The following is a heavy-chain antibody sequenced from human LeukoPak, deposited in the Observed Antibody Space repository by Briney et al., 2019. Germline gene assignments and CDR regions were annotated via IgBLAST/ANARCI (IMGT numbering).Heavy chain of an antibody. V-gene: IGHV1-2*02. CDR1: GGTFTSYA. Sequence: ASVKVSCKASGGTFTSYAISWVRQAPGQGLEWMGWINPNSGGTNYAQKFQGRVTMTRDTSISTAYMELSRLRSDDTAVYYCAREESSGWPYWGQGTLVTVSS. CDR3: AREESSGWPY. CDR2: INPNSGGT. D-gene: IGHD6-19*01. J-gene: IGHJ4*02.